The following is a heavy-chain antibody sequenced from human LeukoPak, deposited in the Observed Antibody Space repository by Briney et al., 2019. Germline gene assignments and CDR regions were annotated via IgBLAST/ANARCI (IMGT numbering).Heavy chain of an antibody. J-gene: IGHJ3*02. CDR1: GASITTSGSY. D-gene: IGHD2-21*01. Sequence: PSETLSLTCTVSGASITTSGSYWGWIRQSPEKGLEWIGSLFYTGSIYYNPSLKSPVTISVDTPKNQYSLKVTSVTAADTAVYYCARRPVALHAFDIWGQGTMVTVSS. CDR3: ARRPVALHAFDI. CDR2: LFYTGSI. V-gene: IGHV4-39*01.